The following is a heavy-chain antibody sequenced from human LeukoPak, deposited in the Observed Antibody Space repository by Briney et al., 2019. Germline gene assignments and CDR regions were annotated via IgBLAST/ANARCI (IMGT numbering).Heavy chain of an antibody. D-gene: IGHD6-19*01. CDR2: ISVSGGST. CDR3: AKDFPAVAGLFDF. J-gene: IGHJ4*02. Sequence: PAGTLRLSCAASGFTFSSNAMSWVRQAPGKGREWVLVISVSGGSTDYEDSVKGRFTISRDNSKNTPYLQMNSLRGQDTAVYYCAKDFPAVAGLFDFWGQGTLVTVSS. V-gene: IGHV3-23*01. CDR1: GFTFSSNA.